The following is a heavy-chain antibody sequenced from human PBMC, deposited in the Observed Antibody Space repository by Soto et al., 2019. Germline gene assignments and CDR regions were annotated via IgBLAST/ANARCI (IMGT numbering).Heavy chain of an antibody. CDR2: IYYTGTT. V-gene: IGHV4-61*01. J-gene: IGHJ6*02. Sequence: SETLSLTCTVSGGSVSSGRYQWSWIRQSPGKGLELIGYIYYTGTTNYNPSLKSRVTISVDTSKNQFSLKLTSVTAADTALYFCARLQFYDFWRVSVPMHXWGQGTSLTVS. D-gene: IGHD3-3*01. CDR3: ARLQFYDFWRVSVPMHX. CDR1: GGSVSSGRYQ.